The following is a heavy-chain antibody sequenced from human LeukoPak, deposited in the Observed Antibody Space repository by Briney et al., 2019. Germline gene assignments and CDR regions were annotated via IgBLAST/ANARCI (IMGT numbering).Heavy chain of an antibody. CDR3: ARVLGYCSSTSCYTIFSYYYGMDV. CDR1: GYTFTSYD. V-gene: IGHV1-8*01. D-gene: IGHD2-2*02. J-gene: IGHJ6*02. Sequence: GASVKVSCKASGYTFTSYDINWVRQATGQGLEWMGWMNPNSGNTGYAQKFQGRVTMTRNTSISTAYMELSSLRSEDTAVYYCARVLGYCSSTSCYTIFSYYYGMDVWGQGTTVTVSS. CDR2: MNPNSGNT.